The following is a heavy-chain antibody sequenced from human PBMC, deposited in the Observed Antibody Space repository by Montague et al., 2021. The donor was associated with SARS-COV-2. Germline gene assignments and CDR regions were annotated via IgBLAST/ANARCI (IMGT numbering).Heavy chain of an antibody. J-gene: IGHJ6*02. V-gene: IGHV3-48*03. Sequence: SLRLSFAASGFIFSSYEMSWVRQAPGKGLEWISYISSSGGGSTKHYTDSVKGRFTISRDNAKNSLYLQMNSLRVEDTAIYYCARDRDWDDWCGMDVWGQGTTVTVSS. CDR3: ARDRDWDDWCGMDV. CDR1: GFIFSSYE. D-gene: IGHD2-21*01. CDR2: ISSSGGGSTK.